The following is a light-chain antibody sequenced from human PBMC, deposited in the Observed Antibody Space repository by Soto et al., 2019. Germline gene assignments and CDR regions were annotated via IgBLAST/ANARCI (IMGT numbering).Light chain of an antibody. J-gene: IGLJ3*02. CDR1: RSDVGGRNF. CDR3: SSYTSAYTWV. Sequence: QSALTQPASVSGSLGQSITISCTGTRSDVGGRNFVSWHQHHPGKAPKFIIYGVSNRPSGVSDRFSGSKSGNTASLTISGLQAEVEADYYCSSYTSAYTWVFGGGTKLTVL. V-gene: IGLV2-14*01. CDR2: GVS.